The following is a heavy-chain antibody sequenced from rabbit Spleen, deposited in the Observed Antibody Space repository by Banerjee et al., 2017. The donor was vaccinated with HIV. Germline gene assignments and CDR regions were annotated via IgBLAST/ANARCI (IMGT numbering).Heavy chain of an antibody. CDR1: GFSFSNTYW. V-gene: IGHV1S45*01. CDR2: IYTGSSGST. Sequence: QEQLVESGGGLVQPETSLTLTCTASGFSFSNTYWMCWVRQAPGKGLEWIGCIYTGSSGSTYYASWAKGRFTISKPSSTTVTLQMTSLTAADTATYFCARSSSGILYWKLWGPGTLVTVS. CDR3: ARSSSGILYWKL. D-gene: IGHD1-1*01. J-gene: IGHJ4*01.